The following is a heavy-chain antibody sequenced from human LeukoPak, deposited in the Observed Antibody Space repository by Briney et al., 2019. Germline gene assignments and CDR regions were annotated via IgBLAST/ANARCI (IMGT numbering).Heavy chain of an antibody. CDR2: ISYDGSKT. V-gene: IGHV3-30*18. D-gene: IGHD3-10*01. J-gene: IGHJ5*02. CDR1: GFTFSSYG. Sequence: GGSLRLSCAASGFTFSSYGMHWVRQAPGKGLEWVAIISYDGSKTYYGDSVKGRFTISRDNSKNTLYLQMNSLRAEDTAVYYCAKAYYGSGSPLDWFDPWGQGTLVTVSS. CDR3: AKAYYGSGSPLDWFDP.